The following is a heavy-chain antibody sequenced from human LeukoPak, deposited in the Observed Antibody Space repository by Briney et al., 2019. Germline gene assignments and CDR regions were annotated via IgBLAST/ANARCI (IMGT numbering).Heavy chain of an antibody. CDR1: GYTFTSYY. D-gene: IGHD6-19*01. Sequence: ASVKVSCKASGYTFTSYYMHWVRQAPGQGLEWMGIINPSGGNTGYAQKFQGRVTMTRNTSISTAYMEVSSLRSEDTAVYYCARGPRYSSGWYGMDVWGQGTTVTVSS. V-gene: IGHV1-46*01. CDR2: INPSGGNT. CDR3: ARGPRYSSGWYGMDV. J-gene: IGHJ6*02.